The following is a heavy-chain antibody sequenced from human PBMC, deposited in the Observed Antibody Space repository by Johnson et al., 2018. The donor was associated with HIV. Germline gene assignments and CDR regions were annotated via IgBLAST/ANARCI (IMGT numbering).Heavy chain of an antibody. Sequence: VQVVESGGGLIQPGGSLRLSCAASDFTVSSNYMNWVRQAPGKGLEWVSVIYSGGRTYYSVSVKGRFTISRDNSKNTLYLQMNSLRAEDTAVYYCARDRDYGSGAFDVWGPGTMVTVSS. J-gene: IGHJ3*01. D-gene: IGHD3-10*01. CDR1: DFTVSSNY. V-gene: IGHV3-53*01. CDR3: ARDRDYGSGAFDV. CDR2: IYSGGRT.